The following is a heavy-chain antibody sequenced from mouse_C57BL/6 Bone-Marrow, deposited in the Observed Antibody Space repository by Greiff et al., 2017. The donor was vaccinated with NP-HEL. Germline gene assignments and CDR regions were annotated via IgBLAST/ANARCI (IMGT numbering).Heavy chain of an antibody. CDR2: IDPNSGGT. V-gene: IGHV1-72*01. CDR1: GYTFTSYW. Sequence: QVQLQQPGAELVKPGASVKLSCKASGYTFTSYWMHWVKQRPGRGLEWIGSIDPNSGGTKYNEKFKSKATLTVDKPSSTAYMQLSSLTSEDSAVYYCARVGDFYAMDYWGQGTSVTVSS. CDR3: ARVGDFYAMDY. D-gene: IGHD3-1*01. J-gene: IGHJ4*01.